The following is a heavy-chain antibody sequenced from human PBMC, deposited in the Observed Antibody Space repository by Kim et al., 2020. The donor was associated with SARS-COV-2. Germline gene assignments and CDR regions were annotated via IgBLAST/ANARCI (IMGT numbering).Heavy chain of an antibody. CDR1: GYVFTNYV. Sequence: ASVKVSCKASGYVFTNYVISWVRQAPGQGLEWMGWISAYNGNTNYAQKFQGRVTMTTDTSTSTAYMELRSLRSDDTAVYYCARGDHPYGYYFDYWGQGTLVTVSS. D-gene: IGHD4-17*01. J-gene: IGHJ4*02. CDR2: ISAYNGNT. V-gene: IGHV1-18*01. CDR3: ARGDHPYGYYFDY.